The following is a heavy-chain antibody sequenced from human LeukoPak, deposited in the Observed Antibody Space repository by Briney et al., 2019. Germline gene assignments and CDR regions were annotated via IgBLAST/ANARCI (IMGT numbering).Heavy chain of an antibody. Sequence: PSETLSLTCAVDGGSFSGYYWSWIRQPPGKGLEWIGEINHSGSTNYNPSLKSRVTISVDTSKNQFSLKLSSVTAADTAVYYCARGLLCSGGSCYKAIDYWGQGTLVTVSS. D-gene: IGHD2-15*01. CDR1: GGSFSGYY. V-gene: IGHV4-34*01. CDR3: ARGLLCSGGSCYKAIDY. CDR2: INHSGST. J-gene: IGHJ4*02.